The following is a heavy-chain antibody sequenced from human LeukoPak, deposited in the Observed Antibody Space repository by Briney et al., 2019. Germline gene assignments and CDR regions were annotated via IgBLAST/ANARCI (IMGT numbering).Heavy chain of an antibody. D-gene: IGHD6-19*01. V-gene: IGHV3-9*01. Sequence: GGSLRLSCAASGFTFDDYAMHWVRQAPGKGLEWVSGISWNSGSIGYADSVKGRFTISRDNAKNSLYLQMNSLRAEDTVLYYCAKDIRQWLVSLFFYGMDVWGQGTTVTVSS. CDR3: AKDIRQWLVSLFFYGMDV. J-gene: IGHJ6*02. CDR2: ISWNSGSI. CDR1: GFTFDDYA.